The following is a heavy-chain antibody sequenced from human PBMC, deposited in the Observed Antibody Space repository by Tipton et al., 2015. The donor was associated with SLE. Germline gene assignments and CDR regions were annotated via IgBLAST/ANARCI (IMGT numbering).Heavy chain of an antibody. D-gene: IGHD6-13*01. CDR1: GYTFTGYY. V-gene: IGHV1-69*05. J-gene: IGHJ6*03. CDR3: ARDQRIAAVGYYYMDV. CDR2: IIPIFGTA. Sequence: QSGPEVKKPGASVKVSCKASGYTFTGYYMHWVRQAPGQGLEWMGGIIPIFGTANYAQKFQGRVTITTDESTSTAYMELSSLRSDDTAVYYCARDQRIAAVGYYYMDVWGKGTTVTVSS.